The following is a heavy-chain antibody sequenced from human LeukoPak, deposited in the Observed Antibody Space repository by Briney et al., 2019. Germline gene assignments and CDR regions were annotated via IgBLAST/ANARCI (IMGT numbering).Heavy chain of an antibody. CDR2: ISSSSYI. V-gene: IGHV3-21*01. CDR1: GFTFSTST. Sequence: GGSLRLSCAASGFTFSTSTMHWVRQAPGKGLEWVSSISSSSYIYNADSVKGRFTISRDNAKNTLYLQMNSLRAEDTAVDYCASRAPTEFSLDVWGQGALVTVSS. D-gene: IGHD1-1*01. CDR3: ASRAPTEFSLDV. J-gene: IGHJ4*02.